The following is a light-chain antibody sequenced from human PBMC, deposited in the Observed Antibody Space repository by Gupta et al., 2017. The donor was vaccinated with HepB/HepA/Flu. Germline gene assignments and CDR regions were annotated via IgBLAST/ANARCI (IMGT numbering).Light chain of an antibody. Sequence: SFELTQPPSVSVSPGQTAAITCSGETLGDKYASWYRQKAGQSPVLVIHNDNNRPSGISDRFSGSKSGNTATLTISGIQAVDEADYYWEAWDSSSGLVVFGAGTKLTVL. J-gene: IGLJ2*01. CDR2: NDN. CDR1: TLGDKY. CDR3: EAWDSSSGLVV. V-gene: IGLV3-1*01.